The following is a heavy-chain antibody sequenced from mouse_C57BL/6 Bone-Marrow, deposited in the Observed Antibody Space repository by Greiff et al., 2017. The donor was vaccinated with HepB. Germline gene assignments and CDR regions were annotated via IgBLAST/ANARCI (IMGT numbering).Heavy chain of an antibody. CDR3: ARHEDGYGSSYDAMDY. J-gene: IGHJ4*01. CDR2: FYPGSGRI. CDR1: GYTFTEYT. Sequence: VQLQQSGAELVKPGASVKLSCKASGYTFTEYTIHWVKQRSGQGLEWIGWFYPGSGRIKYNEKFKDKATLNADKSSSTVYMELSRLTSEDAAVYFCARHEDGYGSSYDAMDYWGQGTSVTVAS. V-gene: IGHV1-62-2*01. D-gene: IGHD1-1*01.